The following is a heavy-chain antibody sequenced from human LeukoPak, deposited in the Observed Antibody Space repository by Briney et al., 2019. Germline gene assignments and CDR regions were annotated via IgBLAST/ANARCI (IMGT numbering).Heavy chain of an antibody. CDR2: ISAYNGNT. V-gene: IGHV1-18*01. CDR3: ARVARYYDFWSGYYFDY. D-gene: IGHD3-3*01. Sequence: ASVKVSCKASGYTFTSYGISWVRQAPGQGLEWMGWISAYNGNTNYAQELQGRVTMTTDTSTSTAYMELRSLRSDDTAVYYCARVARYYDFWSGYYFDYWGQGTLVTVSS. J-gene: IGHJ4*02. CDR1: GYTFTSYG.